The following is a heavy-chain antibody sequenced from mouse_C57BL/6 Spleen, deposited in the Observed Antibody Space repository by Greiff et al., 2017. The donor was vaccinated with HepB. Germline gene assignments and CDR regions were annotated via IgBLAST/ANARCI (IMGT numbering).Heavy chain of an antibody. J-gene: IGHJ4*01. V-gene: IGHV3-1*01. CDR1: GYSITSGYD. Sequence: VQLKESGPGMVKPSQSLSLTCTVTGYSITSGYDWHWIRHFPGNKLEWMGYISYSGSTNYNPSLKSRISITHDTSKNHFFLKLNSVTTEDTATYYCARGDPLYSMDYWGQGTSVTVSS. CDR3: ARGDPLYSMDY. CDR2: ISYSGST. D-gene: IGHD3-3*01.